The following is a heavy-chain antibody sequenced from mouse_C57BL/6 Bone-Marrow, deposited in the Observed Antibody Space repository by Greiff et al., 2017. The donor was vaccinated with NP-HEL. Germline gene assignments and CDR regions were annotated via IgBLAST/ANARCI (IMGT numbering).Heavy chain of an antibody. CDR3: ARYGYYAFDY. D-gene: IGHD2-3*01. Sequence: QVQLKQPGAELVRPGSSVKLSCKASGYTFTSYWMDWVKQRPGQGLEWIGNIYPSDSETHYNQKFKDKATLTVDKSSSTAYMQLSSLTSEDSAVYYCARYGYYAFDYWGQGTTLTVSS. J-gene: IGHJ2*01. V-gene: IGHV1-61*01. CDR1: GYTFTSYW. CDR2: IYPSDSET.